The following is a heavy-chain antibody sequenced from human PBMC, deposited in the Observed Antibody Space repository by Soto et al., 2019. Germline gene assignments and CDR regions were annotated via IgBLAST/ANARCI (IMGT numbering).Heavy chain of an antibody. CDR3: ARVGVVPAAPRLRWFDP. V-gene: IGHV3-30*03. D-gene: IGHD2-2*01. Sequence: GGSLRLSCAASGFTFSSYGMHWVRQAPGKGLEWVAVISYDGSNKYYADSVKGRFTISRDNSKNTLYLQMNSLRAEDTAVYYCARVGVVPAAPRLRWFDPWGQGTLVTVSS. J-gene: IGHJ5*02. CDR1: GFTFSSYG. CDR2: ISYDGSNK.